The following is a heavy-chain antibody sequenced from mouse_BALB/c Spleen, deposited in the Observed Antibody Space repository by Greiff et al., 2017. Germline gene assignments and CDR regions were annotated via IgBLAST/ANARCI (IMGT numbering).Heavy chain of an antibody. D-gene: IGHD2-1*01. CDR2: IDPANGNT. V-gene: IGHV14-3*02. CDR1: GFNIKDTY. J-gene: IGHJ3*01. Sequence: EVQLQQSGAELVKPGASVKLSCTASGFNIKDTYMHWVKQRPEQGLEWIGRIDPANGNTKYDPKFQGKATITADTSSNTAYLQLSSLTSEDTAVYYCASSYGTTGCAYWGQGTLGTVSA. CDR3: ASSYGTTGCAY.